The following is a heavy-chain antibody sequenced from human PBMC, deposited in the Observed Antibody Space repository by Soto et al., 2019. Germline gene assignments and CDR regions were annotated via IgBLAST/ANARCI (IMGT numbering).Heavy chain of an antibody. CDR1: GGSFSGYY. Sequence: QVQLQQWGAGLLKPSETLSLTCAVYGGSFSGYYWSWIRQPPGKGLEWIGEINHSGSTNYNPSLKRRVPISVDTSRNQFSLKLSSVTAADTAVYYCARGLLFDYWGQGTLVTVSS. CDR2: INHSGST. V-gene: IGHV4-34*01. D-gene: IGHD1-26*01. J-gene: IGHJ4*02. CDR3: ARGLLFDY.